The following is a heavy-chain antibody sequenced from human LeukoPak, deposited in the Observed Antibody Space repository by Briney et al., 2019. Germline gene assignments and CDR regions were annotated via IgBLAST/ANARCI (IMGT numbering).Heavy chain of an antibody. J-gene: IGHJ6*03. CDR1: GGSISSYY. V-gene: IGHV4-59*01. Sequence: KPSETLSLTCIVSGGSISSYYWSWIRQPPGKGLEWIGHIYKSGSTNYNPSLKSRVTISVDTSKNQFSLKLSSVTAADTAVYYCARVYTREYGSGRNYMDVWGKGTTVTVSS. CDR2: IYKSGST. D-gene: IGHD3-10*01. CDR3: ARVYTREYGSGRNYMDV.